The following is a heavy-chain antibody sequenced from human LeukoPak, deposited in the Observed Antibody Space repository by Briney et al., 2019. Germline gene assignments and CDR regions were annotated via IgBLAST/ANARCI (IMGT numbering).Heavy chain of an antibody. D-gene: IGHD2-15*01. CDR3: ARSTYCSGGSCSHNWFDP. Sequence: SETLSPTCTVSGGSISSSSYYWGWIRQPPGRGLEWIGSIYYSGSTYYNPSLKSRVTISVDTSKNQFSLKLSSVTAADTAVYYCARSTYCSGGSCSHNWFDPWGQGTLVTVSS. V-gene: IGHV4-39*07. J-gene: IGHJ5*02. CDR1: GGSISSSSYY. CDR2: IYYSGST.